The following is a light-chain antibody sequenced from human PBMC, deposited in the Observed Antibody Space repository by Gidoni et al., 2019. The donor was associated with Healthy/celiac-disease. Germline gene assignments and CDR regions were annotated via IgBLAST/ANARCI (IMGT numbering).Light chain of an antibody. CDR3: QQYYSSPLT. J-gene: IGKJ4*01. V-gene: IGKV4-1*01. CDR1: QSVFYSSNNKNY. Sequence: DIVMTQSPDSLAVSLGERATINCKSSQSVFYSSNNKNYLAWYQQKPGQPPKLLIYWTSTRDSGVPDRFSGGGSGTDFTLTISNLQAEDVAIYYCQQYYSSPLTFGGGTKVEIK. CDR2: WTS.